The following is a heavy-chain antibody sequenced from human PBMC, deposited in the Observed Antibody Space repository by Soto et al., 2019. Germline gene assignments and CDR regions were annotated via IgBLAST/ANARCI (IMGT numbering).Heavy chain of an antibody. V-gene: IGHV1-58*01. CDR3: AAFTLYGGNSEAFDI. J-gene: IGHJ3*02. Sequence: SVKVSCKASGFTFTSSAVQWVRQARGQRLEWIGWIVVGSGNTNYAQKFQERVTITRDMSTSTAYMELSSLRSEDTAVYYCAAFTLYGGNSEAFDIWGQGTMVTVSS. CDR1: GFTFTSSA. D-gene: IGHD4-17*01. CDR2: IVVGSGNT.